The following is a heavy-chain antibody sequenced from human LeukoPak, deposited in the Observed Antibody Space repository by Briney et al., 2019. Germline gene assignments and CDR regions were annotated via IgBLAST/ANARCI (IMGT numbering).Heavy chain of an antibody. CDR2: IYYSGST. D-gene: IGHD3-3*01. Sequence: SETLSLTCTVSGGFISSYYWSWIRHPPGKALEGLGYIYYSGSTNYNPSLKSRVTISVDTSKNQCSLKLSSVTAADTAVYYCARELWSGYSLGGQGTVVSVSS. J-gene: IGHJ4*02. V-gene: IGHV4-59*01. CDR1: GGFISSYY. CDR3: ARELWSGYSL.